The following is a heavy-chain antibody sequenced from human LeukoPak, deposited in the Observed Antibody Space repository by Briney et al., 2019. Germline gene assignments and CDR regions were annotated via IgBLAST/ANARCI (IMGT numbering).Heavy chain of an antibody. CDR3: ARGSGSYSGGMDV. CDR1: GFTFSSYA. CDR2: ISSRSSDT. Sequence: PGGSLRLSCAASGFTFSSYAMNWVRQAPGKGLEWVSHISSRSSDTYYADSVKGRFTISRDNAKNSLYLQMNSLRAEDTAVYYCARGSGSYSGGMDVWGQGTTVTVSS. V-gene: IGHV3-21*05. J-gene: IGHJ6*02. D-gene: IGHD3-10*01.